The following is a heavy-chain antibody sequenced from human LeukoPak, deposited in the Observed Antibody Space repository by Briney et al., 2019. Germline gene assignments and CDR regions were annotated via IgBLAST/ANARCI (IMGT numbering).Heavy chain of an antibody. CDR2: MNHSGST. V-gene: IGHV4-34*01. D-gene: IGHD3-22*01. CDR3: ARARRITMIVVVMKHDAFHI. Sequence: SETLPLTCTVSGGFLRCYFWSWIRQPPGRGLEGMGEMNHSGSTNYHPYLKSRVNISVDTSKHQFSLKLSSVTAADTAVYYCARARRITMIVVVMKHDAFHIWGQGTMVTVSS. CDR1: GGFLRCYF. J-gene: IGHJ3*02.